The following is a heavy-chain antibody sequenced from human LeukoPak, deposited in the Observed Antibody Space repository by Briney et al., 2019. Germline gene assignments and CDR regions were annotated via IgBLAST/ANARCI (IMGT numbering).Heavy chain of an antibody. Sequence: GGSLRLSCAASGFTFSSYAMHWVRQAPGKGLEWVAVISYDGSNKYYADSVKGRFTISRDNSKNTLYLQMNSLRAEDTAVYYCAKDGSLWFGGYYFDYWGQGTLVTVSS. CDR2: ISYDGSNK. CDR3: AKDGSLWFGGYYFDY. CDR1: GFTFSSYA. D-gene: IGHD3-10*01. J-gene: IGHJ4*02. V-gene: IGHV3-30*04.